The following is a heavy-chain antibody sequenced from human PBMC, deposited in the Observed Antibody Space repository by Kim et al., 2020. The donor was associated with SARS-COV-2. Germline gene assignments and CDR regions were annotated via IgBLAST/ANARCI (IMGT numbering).Heavy chain of an antibody. Sequence: SETLSLTCAVYGGSFSGYYWSWIRQPPGKGLEWIGEINHSGSTNYNPSLKSRVTISVDTSKNQFSLKLSSVTAADTAVYYCARAPGRSGSYDYWGQGTLVTVSS. D-gene: IGHD1-26*01. CDR3: ARAPGRSGSYDY. CDR2: INHSGST. J-gene: IGHJ4*02. V-gene: IGHV4-34*01. CDR1: GGSFSGYY.